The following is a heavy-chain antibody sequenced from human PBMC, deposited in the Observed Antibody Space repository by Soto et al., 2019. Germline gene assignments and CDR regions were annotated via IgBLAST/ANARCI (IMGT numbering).Heavy chain of an antibody. V-gene: IGHV1-46*01. CDR1: VYTFTSCY. J-gene: IGHJ6*02. CDR2: INPSGRST. CDR3: ARDRWESSIAARDYYYYGMDV. D-gene: IGHD6-6*01. Sequence: ASVRVSCKASVYTFTSCYMHWVRQAPGQGLEWMGIINPSGRSTSYAQKFRGRVTMTRDTSTSTVYMELSSLRSEDTAVYYCARDRWESSIAARDYYYYGMDVWGQGNKVTVSS.